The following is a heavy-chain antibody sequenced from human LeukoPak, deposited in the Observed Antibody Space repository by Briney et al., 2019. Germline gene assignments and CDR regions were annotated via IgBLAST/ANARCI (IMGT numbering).Heavy chain of an antibody. CDR3: ARGYNWNYAWFDP. V-gene: IGHV4-4*07. CDR2: IYASGST. CDR1: GGSISSYY. J-gene: IGHJ5*02. Sequence: SETLSLTCTVSGGSISSYYWSWIRQPAGKGLEWIGRIYASGSTNYNPSLKSRVTISVDKSKNQFSLKLSSVTAADTAVYYCARGYNWNYAWFDPWGQGTLVTVSS. D-gene: IGHD1-7*01.